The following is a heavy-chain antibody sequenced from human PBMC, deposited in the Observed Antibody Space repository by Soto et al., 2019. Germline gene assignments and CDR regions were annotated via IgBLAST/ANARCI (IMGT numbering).Heavy chain of an antibody. V-gene: IGHV4-34*01. D-gene: IGHD3-10*02. J-gene: IGHJ4*02. CDR3: ARGPMSDWPLCSH. Sequence: QVQVKQWGAGVLKPSETLSLTCGVYGGSFSGYYWTWLRQPPGKGLEWIGEISHSGSTDYNPSLWGRGTISIDASKNQLSLNLNSVTAADTAVYYCARGPMSDWPLCSHWGQGILVTVSS. CDR1: GGSFSGYY. CDR2: ISHSGST.